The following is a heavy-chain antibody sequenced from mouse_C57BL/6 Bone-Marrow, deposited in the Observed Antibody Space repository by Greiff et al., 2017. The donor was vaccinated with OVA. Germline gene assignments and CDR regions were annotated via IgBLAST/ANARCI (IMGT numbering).Heavy chain of an antibody. Sequence: VQLQQSGPVLVKPGPSVKISCKASGFTFTDYYMHWVKQSHGKSLEWIGLVYPYNGGTSYNQKFKGKDTLTVDTSSSTAYMELNCLTSDDSAVYYCASPSVVAPFAYWGQGTLVTVSA. CDR1: GFTFTDYY. J-gene: IGHJ3*01. D-gene: IGHD1-1*01. V-gene: IGHV1-36*01. CDR2: VYPYNGGT. CDR3: ASPSVVAPFAY.